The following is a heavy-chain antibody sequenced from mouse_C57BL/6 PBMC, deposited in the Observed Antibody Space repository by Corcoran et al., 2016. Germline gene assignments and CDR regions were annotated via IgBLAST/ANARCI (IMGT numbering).Heavy chain of an antibody. CDR1: GYTFTTYG. D-gene: IGHD1-1*01. V-gene: IGHV9-3*01. CDR3: ARDLTTVVAGAMDY. Sequence: QIQLVQSGPELKKPGETVKISCKASGYTFTTYGMSWVKQAPGKGLKWMGWINTYSGVPTYADDFKGRFAFSLETSASTAYLQINNLKNEDTATYFCARDLTTVVAGAMDYWGQGTSVTVSS. J-gene: IGHJ4*01. CDR2: INTYSGVP.